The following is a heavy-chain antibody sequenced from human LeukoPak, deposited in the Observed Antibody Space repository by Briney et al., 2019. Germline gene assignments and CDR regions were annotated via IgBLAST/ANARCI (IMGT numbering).Heavy chain of an antibody. CDR3: AKRYPYDSSTYAFDY. V-gene: IGHV3-23*01. D-gene: IGHD3-22*01. Sequence: GASLRLSCAASGFTFSAYAVTWVRQAPGKGLEWVSAISGSAARTHYADSVKGRFTISRDNSKNTVYLQMNSLRAEDTAVYYCAKRYPYDSSTYAFDYWGQGTLVTVSS. CDR2: ISGSAART. J-gene: IGHJ4*02. CDR1: GFTFSAYA.